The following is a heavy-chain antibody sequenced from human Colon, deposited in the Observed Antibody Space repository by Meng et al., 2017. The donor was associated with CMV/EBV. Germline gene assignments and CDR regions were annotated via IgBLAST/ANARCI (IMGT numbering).Heavy chain of an antibody. D-gene: IGHD2-15*01. Sequence: ASGFSFCEAWLSWVRGPSGKGLECVARVVSKFAGETTEYSASVKGSFIISRDDSKNTVSLEMTSLKNEDTAVYHCVADVVAPLAQIDYWGQGTLVTVSS. CDR2: VVSKFAGETT. J-gene: IGHJ4*02. CDR3: VADVVAPLAQIDY. CDR1: GFSFCEAW. V-gene: IGHV3-15*04.